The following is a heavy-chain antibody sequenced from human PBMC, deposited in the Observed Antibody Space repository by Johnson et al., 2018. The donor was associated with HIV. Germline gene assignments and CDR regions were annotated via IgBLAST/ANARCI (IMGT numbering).Heavy chain of an antibody. J-gene: IGHJ3*02. CDR1: GFTFSNAW. V-gene: IGHV3-15*01. CDR3: TDYNFWTKRAFDI. CDR2: IKSKTDGGTT. Sequence: VRLVESGGGVVQPGRSLGLSCAASGFTFSNAWMSWVRQAPGKGLEWVGRIKSKTDGGTTDYAAPVKGRFTISRDDSKNTLYLQMNSLKIEDTAVYYCTDYNFWTKRAFDIWGQGTMVTVSS. D-gene: IGHD3-3*01.